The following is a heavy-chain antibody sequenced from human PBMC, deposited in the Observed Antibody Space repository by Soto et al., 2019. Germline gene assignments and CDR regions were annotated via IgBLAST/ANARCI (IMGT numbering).Heavy chain of an antibody. CDR2: ISGSGGST. D-gene: IGHD6-13*01. CDR1: GFTFSSYA. V-gene: IGHV3-23*01. CDR3: ASNGYSSSWYPDY. J-gene: IGHJ4*02. Sequence: PGGSLRLSCAASGFTFSSYAMSWVRQAPGEGLEWVSAISGSGGSTYYADSVKGRFTISRDNSKNTLYLQMNSLRAEDTAVYYCASNGYSSSWYPDYWGQGTLVTVSS.